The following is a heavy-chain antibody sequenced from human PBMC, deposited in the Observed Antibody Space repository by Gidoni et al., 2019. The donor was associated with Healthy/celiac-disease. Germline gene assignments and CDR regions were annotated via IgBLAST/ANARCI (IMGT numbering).Heavy chain of an antibody. V-gene: IGHV3-9*01. Sequence: EVQLVESGGGLVQPGRSLRLSCAAAGFTFDDYAMPWVRQAPGKGLEWVSGISWNSGSIGYADSVKGRFTISRDNAKNSLYLQMNSLRAEDTALYYCAKSPYSGSYSVGFDIWGQGTMVTVSS. D-gene: IGHD1-26*01. CDR2: ISWNSGSI. J-gene: IGHJ3*02. CDR1: GFTFDDYA. CDR3: AKSPYSGSYSVGFDI.